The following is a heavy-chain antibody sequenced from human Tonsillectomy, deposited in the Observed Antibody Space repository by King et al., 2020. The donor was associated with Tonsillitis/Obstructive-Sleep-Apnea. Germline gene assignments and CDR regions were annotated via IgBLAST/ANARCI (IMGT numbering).Heavy chain of an antibody. CDR2: ISGSVGST. V-gene: IGHV3-23*04. CDR1: GFTFSSYA. D-gene: IGHD3-3*01. Sequence: VQLVESGGGLVQPGGSLRLSCAASGFTFSSYAMSWVRQAPGKGLEWGSAISGSVGSTYYADSVKGRFTIARDNSKNTLYLQMNSLRAEDTAVYYCAKSNDFGSGYHNVFDYWGQGTLVTVSS. J-gene: IGHJ4*02. CDR3: AKSNDFGSGYHNVFDY.